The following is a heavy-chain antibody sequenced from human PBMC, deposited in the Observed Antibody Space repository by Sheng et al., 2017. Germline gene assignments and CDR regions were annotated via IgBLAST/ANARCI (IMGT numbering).Heavy chain of an antibody. V-gene: IGHV3-48*03. CDR2: ISTSGSVM. CDR1: GFTFSIFE. CDR3: ARQLPELSGSGRH. D-gene: IGHD3-10*01. Sequence: EVQLVESGGGLVRPGGSLRLSCAASGFTFSIFEMNWVRQAPGKGLEWVSYISTSGSVMYYADSVQGRFTISRDNAKNSLYLQMKSLRAEDTAVYYCARQLPELSGSGRHWGR. J-gene: IGHJ2*01.